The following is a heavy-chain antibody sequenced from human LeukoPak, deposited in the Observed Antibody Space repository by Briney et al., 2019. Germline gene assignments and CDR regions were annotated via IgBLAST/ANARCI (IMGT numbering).Heavy chain of an antibody. CDR1: GFSLSTSGMC. CDR2: IDWDDDK. V-gene: IGHV2-70*11. D-gene: IGHD1-26*01. J-gene: IGHJ3*02. CDR3: ARIHGVGAAGRVPHAFDI. Sequence: SGPALVKPTQTLTLTCTFSGFSLSTSGMCVSWIRQPPGKALEWLARIDWDDDKYYNTSLKTRLTISKDTSKNQVVLTMTNMDPVDTATYYSARIHGVGAAGRVPHAFDIWGQGTMVTVSS.